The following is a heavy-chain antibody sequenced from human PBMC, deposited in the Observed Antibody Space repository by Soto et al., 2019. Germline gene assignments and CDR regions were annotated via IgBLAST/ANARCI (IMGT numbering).Heavy chain of an antibody. D-gene: IGHD6-13*01. J-gene: IGHJ4*02. CDR3: ARVGGTRGYSSSWPLDY. CDR2: IYYSGST. CDR1: GGSISSYY. V-gene: IGHV4-59*01. Sequence: SETLSLTCTVSGGSISSYYWSWIRQPPGKGLEWIGYIYYSGSTNYNPSLKSRVTISVDTSKNQFSLKLSSVTAADTAVYYCARVGGTRGYSSSWPLDYWGQGTLVTSPQ.